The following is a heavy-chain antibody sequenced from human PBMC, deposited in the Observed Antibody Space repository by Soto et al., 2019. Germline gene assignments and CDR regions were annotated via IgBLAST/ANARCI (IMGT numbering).Heavy chain of an antibody. CDR2: MSYDGINK. V-gene: IGHV3-30*18. D-gene: IGHD2-2*01. J-gene: IGHJ4*02. CDR1: GFTFSNYG. CDR3: AKDVYCSTTGCLRNIVHC. Sequence: QVQLVESVGGVVQPGRSLRLSCAASGFTFSNYGMHWVRQAPGKGLEWVSIMSYDGINKLYADSVKGRFTISRDNSKNTLYLQMDSLRAEDTAVYYCAKDVYCSTTGCLRNIVHCWGQGTLVTVSS.